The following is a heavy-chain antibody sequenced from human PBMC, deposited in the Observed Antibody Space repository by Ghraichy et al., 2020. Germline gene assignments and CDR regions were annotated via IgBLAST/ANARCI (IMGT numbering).Heavy chain of an antibody. CDR1: GGSFSGYY. D-gene: IGHD3-10*01. J-gene: IGHJ3*02. CDR2: IRYDGSNK. CDR3: AKIGDVLLWFGEYERGDAFDI. V-gene: IGHV3-30*02. Sequence: LSLTCAVYGGSFSGYYWSWIRQPPGKGLEWVAFIRYDGSNKYYADSVKGRFTISRDNSKNTLYLQMNSLRAEDTAVYYCAKIGDVLLWFGEYERGDAFDIWGQGTMVTVSS.